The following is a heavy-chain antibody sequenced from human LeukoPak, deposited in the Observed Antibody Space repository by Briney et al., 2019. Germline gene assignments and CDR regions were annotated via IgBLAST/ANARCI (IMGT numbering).Heavy chain of an antibody. D-gene: IGHD3-3*01. Sequence: SETLSLTCTVSGGSISSGSYYWSWIRQPAGKGLEWIGRIYTSGSTNYNPSLKSRVTISVDTSKNQFSLKLSSVTAADTAVYYCARSYYDFWSGYSGAPDAFDIWGQGTMVTVSS. V-gene: IGHV4-61*02. CDR3: ARSYYDFWSGYSGAPDAFDI. J-gene: IGHJ3*02. CDR2: IYTSGST. CDR1: GGSISSGSYY.